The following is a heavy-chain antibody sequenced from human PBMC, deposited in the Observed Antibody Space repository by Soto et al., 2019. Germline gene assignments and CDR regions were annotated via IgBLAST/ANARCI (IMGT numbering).Heavy chain of an antibody. CDR2: IKSKTDGGTT. J-gene: IGHJ4*02. Sequence: PGGSLRLSCAASGFTFSNAWMSWVRPAPGKGLEWVGRIKSKTDGGTTDYAAPVKGRFTISRDDSKNTLYLQMNSLKTDDTAVYYCSTGGAARRNLGALDYWGQGTLLTVFS. CDR1: GFTFSNAW. D-gene: IGHD6-6*01. CDR3: STGGAARRNLGALDY. V-gene: IGHV3-15*01.